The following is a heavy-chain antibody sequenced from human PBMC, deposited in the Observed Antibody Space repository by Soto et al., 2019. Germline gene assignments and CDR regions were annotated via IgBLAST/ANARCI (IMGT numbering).Heavy chain of an antibody. J-gene: IGHJ4*02. Sequence: QVQLVQSGAEVKKPGASVKVSCKASGYTFTGYYMHWVRQAPGQGLEWMGIINPSGGSTSYAQKFQGRVTMTRDTSTSTVYMELSSLRSEDTAVYYCARAWGIAAAIDYWGQGTLVTVSS. CDR3: ARAWGIAAAIDY. D-gene: IGHD6-13*01. CDR2: INPSGGST. CDR1: GYTFTGYY. V-gene: IGHV1-46*03.